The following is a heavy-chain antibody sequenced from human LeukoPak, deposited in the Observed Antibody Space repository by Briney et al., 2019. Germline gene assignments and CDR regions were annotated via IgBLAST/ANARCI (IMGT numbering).Heavy chain of an antibody. CDR2: INPNSGGT. Sequence: ASVKVSCKASGYTFTGAYMHWVRQAPGQGLEWMGWINPNSGGTQFAQKFQGRVTMTRDTSISTAYMELDRLRSDDTAVYYCARVLFNSGYDFWSQGTLVTVSS. J-gene: IGHJ4*02. V-gene: IGHV1-2*02. CDR1: GYTFTGAY. CDR3: ARVLFNSGYDF. D-gene: IGHD2-21*01.